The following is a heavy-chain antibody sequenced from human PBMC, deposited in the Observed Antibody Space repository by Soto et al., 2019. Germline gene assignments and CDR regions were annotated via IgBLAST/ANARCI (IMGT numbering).Heavy chain of an antibody. V-gene: IGHV3-30-3*01. D-gene: IGHD6-13*01. CDR2: ISYDGSNK. CDR1: GFTFSSYA. CDR3: AREVGSSWYVPLVDRPPQNDY. Sequence: GSLRLSCAASGFTFSSYAMHWVRQAPGKGLEWVAVISYDGSNKYYADSVKGRFTISRDNSKNTLYLQMNSLRAEDTAVYYCAREVGSSWYVPLVDRPPQNDYWGQGTLVTVSS. J-gene: IGHJ4*02.